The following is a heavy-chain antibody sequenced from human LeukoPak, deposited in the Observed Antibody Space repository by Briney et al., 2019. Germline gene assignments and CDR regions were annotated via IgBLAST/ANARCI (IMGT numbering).Heavy chain of an antibody. V-gene: IGHV3-30*09. CDR2: ISFDGSNE. Sequence: GGSLRLSCAASGFSFSTSTMHWVRQAPGKGLEWVSIISFDGSNEYYADSVRGRFAISRDNSKNTLYLQMDSLRAEDTAVYYCARGHSVGYYYFEYWGQGTLVTVSS. CDR1: GFSFSTST. CDR3: ARGHSVGYYYFEY. D-gene: IGHD3-22*01. J-gene: IGHJ4*02.